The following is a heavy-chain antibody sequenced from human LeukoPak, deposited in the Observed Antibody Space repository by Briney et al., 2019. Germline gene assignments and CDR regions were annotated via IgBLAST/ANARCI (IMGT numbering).Heavy chain of an antibody. V-gene: IGHV3-15*04. J-gene: IGHJ4*02. CDR1: GFSFSGAW. Sequence: GGSLRLSCAASGFSFSGAWMSWVRQIPGKGLEWVGRIESKTDGGTTDYAAPVKGRFTISRDDSTNTLYLQMNSLKSEDTAVYYCAKSMDILTGYLWSLDYWGQGTLVTVSS. CDR3: AKSMDILTGYLWSLDY. D-gene: IGHD3-9*01. CDR2: IESKTDGGTT.